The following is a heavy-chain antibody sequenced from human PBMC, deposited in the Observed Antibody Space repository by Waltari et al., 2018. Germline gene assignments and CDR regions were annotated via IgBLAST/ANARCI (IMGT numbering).Heavy chain of an antibody. CDR1: GGSFSGYS. D-gene: IGHD6-6*01. V-gene: IGHV4-34*01. CDR3: AGLSIAARTLPINRYYYYYYGMDV. J-gene: IGHJ6*02. CDR2: INHSGST. Sequence: QVQLQQWGAGLLKPSETLSLTCAVYGGSFSGYSWSWIRQPPGTGLGWIGEINHSGSTNYNPSLKSRDTKSVDTSKNQFSLKLSCGTAADTAVYYCAGLSIAARTLPINRYYYYYYGMDVWGQGTTVTVAS.